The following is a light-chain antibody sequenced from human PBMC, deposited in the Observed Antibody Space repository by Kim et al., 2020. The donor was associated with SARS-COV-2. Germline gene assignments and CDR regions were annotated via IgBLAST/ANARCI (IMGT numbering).Light chain of an antibody. V-gene: IGKV3-15*01. CDR1: QSISSS. CDR3: QQYAYWRA. Sequence: SRSPGESPPLSCRASQSISSSLAWYQQKPGQAPRVLIYGASARATGVPARFSGSGSGTEFTLTISNLQSEDFAVYYCQQYAYWRAFGQGTRLEIK. J-gene: IGKJ5*01. CDR2: GAS.